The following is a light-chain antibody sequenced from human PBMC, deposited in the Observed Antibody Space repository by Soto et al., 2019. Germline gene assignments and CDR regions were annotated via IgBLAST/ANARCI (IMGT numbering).Light chain of an antibody. Sequence: EIVLTQSPATLSLSPGERATLSCRASQSVGSYLAWYQQKLGQAPRLLIYDASNRATGIPARFSGSGSGTSFTLTISSLEPEDFAVYYCQQRSNWPWTFGQGTKVEI. V-gene: IGKV3-11*01. CDR2: DAS. CDR1: QSVGSY. CDR3: QQRSNWPWT. J-gene: IGKJ1*01.